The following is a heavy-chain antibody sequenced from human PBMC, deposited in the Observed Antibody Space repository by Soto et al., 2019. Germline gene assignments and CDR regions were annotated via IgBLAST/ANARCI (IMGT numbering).Heavy chain of an antibody. CDR2: ICSNGGST. Sequence: PGKGLEYVSVICSNGGSTYYADSVKGRFTISRDNSKNTLYLQMSSLRAEDTAVYYRAKHDRHGSVPDSAVQLNSASDL. J-gene: IGHJ2*01. V-gene: IGHV3-64D*06. D-gene: IGHD2-2*01. CDR3: AKHDRHGSVPDSAVQLNSASDL.